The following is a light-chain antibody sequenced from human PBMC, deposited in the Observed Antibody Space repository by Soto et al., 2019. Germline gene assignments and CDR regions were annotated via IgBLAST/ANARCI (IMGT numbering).Light chain of an antibody. Sequence: EIVLTQSPGTLSLSPGEIATLYCSASQSISSSYLAWYQQKPGQAPRLLIYGASTRATGIPARFSGSGSGTDFTLTISTLQSEDFALYYCQHYSGWPPVFGQGTKVDIK. CDR1: QSISSSY. CDR3: QHYSGWPPV. J-gene: IGKJ2*01. CDR2: GAS. V-gene: IGKV3-20*01.